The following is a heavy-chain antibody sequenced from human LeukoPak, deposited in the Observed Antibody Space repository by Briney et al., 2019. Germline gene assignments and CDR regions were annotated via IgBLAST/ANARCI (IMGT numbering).Heavy chain of an antibody. J-gene: IGHJ4*02. V-gene: IGHV3-30*04. Sequence: PGGSLRLSCAASGFTFSSYAMHWVRQAPGKGLEWVAVISYDGSNKYYADSVRGRFTISRDNSKNTLNLQMNSLRAEDTAVYYCARDRDILTGYSPLDYWGQGTLVTVSS. CDR1: GFTFSSYA. CDR2: ISYDGSNK. D-gene: IGHD3-9*01. CDR3: ARDRDILTGYSPLDY.